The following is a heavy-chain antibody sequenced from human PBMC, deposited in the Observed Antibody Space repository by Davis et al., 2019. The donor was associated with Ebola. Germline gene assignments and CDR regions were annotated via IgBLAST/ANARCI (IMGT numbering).Heavy chain of an antibody. CDR2: MNPNSGNT. CDR3: ARRVGARSGFDY. V-gene: IGHV1-8*01. J-gene: IGHJ4*02. D-gene: IGHD1-26*01. Sequence: ASVTVSCKASGYTFTGYGINWVRQATGQGLEWLGWMNPNSGNTGYAQKFQGSITMTRNISISTAYMELNSLRSEDTAVYYCARRVGARSGFDYWGQGTLVTVSS. CDR1: GYTFTGYG.